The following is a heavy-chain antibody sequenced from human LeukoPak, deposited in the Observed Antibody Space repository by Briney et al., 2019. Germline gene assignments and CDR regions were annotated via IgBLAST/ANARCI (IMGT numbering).Heavy chain of an antibody. CDR3: AKDQGIAVAGYPDY. Sequence: HPGGSLRLSCAASGFTFSSYSMNWVRQAPGKGLEWVSYISSSSSTIYYADSVKGRFTISRDNAKNSLYLQMNSLRAEDTAVYYCAKDQGIAVAGYPDYWGQGTLVTVSS. D-gene: IGHD6-19*01. CDR2: ISSSSSTI. J-gene: IGHJ4*02. V-gene: IGHV3-48*01. CDR1: GFTFSSYS.